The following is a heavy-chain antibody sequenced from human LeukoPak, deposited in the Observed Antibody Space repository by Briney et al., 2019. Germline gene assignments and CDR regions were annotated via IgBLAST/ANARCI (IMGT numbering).Heavy chain of an antibody. Sequence: SETLSLTCTVSGGSISSSSCYWGWIRQPPGKGLEWIGNIYYSGTTYYNPSLKSRVTISIDTSKNQLSLKLSSVTAADTAVYYCARAGLGTNFYSNLDYWGQGTLVTVSS. D-gene: IGHD2-21*02. CDR1: GGSISSSSCY. V-gene: IGHV4-39*01. CDR2: IYYSGTT. J-gene: IGHJ4*02. CDR3: ARAGLGTNFYSNLDY.